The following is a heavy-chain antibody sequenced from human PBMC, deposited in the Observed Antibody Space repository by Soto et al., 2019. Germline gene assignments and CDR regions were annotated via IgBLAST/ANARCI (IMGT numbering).Heavy chain of an antibody. Sequence: GSLRLSCAASGFAFDYFWMHWVRQAPGKGLVWVSHISSDGTYATYAESVKGRFTVSRDNVKNTLYLQLNSLQADDTAVYYCARDPTRVRGIDYWGQGTLVTVSS. CDR3: ARDPTRVRGIDY. CDR2: ISSDGTYA. J-gene: IGHJ4*02. D-gene: IGHD3-10*01. CDR1: GFAFDYFW. V-gene: IGHV3-74*01.